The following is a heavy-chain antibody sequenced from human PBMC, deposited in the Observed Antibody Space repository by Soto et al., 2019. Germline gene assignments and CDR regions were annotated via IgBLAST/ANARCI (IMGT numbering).Heavy chain of an antibody. CDR2: IDSSGEK. CDR1: GLSITDFEMG. Sequence: VTWKESGPVLVKPTETLNLRCTVPGLSITDFEMGVSWIRRPQGQPLGWLAHIDSSGEKSYRTFLKSRLAISKDTSKSQIVLTMTNMDPADTATYYCARRHLAVAVSPWFDPWGQGIPVTVSS. CDR3: ARRHLAVAVSPWFDP. J-gene: IGHJ5*02. D-gene: IGHD6-19*01. V-gene: IGHV2-26*01.